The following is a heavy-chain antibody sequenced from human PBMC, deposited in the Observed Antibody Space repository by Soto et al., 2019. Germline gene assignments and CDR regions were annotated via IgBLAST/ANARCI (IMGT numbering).Heavy chain of an antibody. Sequence: SETLSLTCTVSGGSISSYYWSWIRQPAGKGLEWIGRIYTSGSTNYNPSLKSRVTISVDTSKNQFSLMLRSVTAADTAVYYCARGYYDSSGYQGDAFDIWGQGTMVTVSS. J-gene: IGHJ3*02. CDR1: GGSISSYY. D-gene: IGHD3-22*01. V-gene: IGHV4-4*07. CDR3: ARGYYDSSGYQGDAFDI. CDR2: IYTSGST.